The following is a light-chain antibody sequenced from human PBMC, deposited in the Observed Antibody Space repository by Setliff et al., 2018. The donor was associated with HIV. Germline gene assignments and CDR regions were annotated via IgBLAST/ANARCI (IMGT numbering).Light chain of an antibody. Sequence: QSALTHPRPVSGSPGQSVTISCPGPSSDVGGYNFVPWYQPRPGKAPKLMIYDVTKRPSGVPGRFSGSKSGNTASLTISGLQAADEADYYCCSYAGSHTFVFGTGTKVTVL. V-gene: IGLV2-11*01. CDR1: SSDVGGYNF. J-gene: IGLJ1*01. CDR3: CSYAGSHTFV. CDR2: DVT.